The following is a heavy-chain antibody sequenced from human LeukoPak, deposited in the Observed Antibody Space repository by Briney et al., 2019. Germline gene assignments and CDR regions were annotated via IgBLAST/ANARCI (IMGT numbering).Heavy chain of an antibody. J-gene: IGHJ4*02. V-gene: IGHV5-51*01. D-gene: IGHD5-24*01. CDR2: IYPGDSYI. Sequence: HGESLKISCKGSGYNFSSFWIGWVRQMPGKGLEWIGLIYPGDSYITYSPSFQGQVTISADKSISTAYLQWSSLKASDTAMHYCARPKDGYNIWGQGTLVTVSS. CDR1: GYNFSSFW. CDR3: ARPKDGYNI.